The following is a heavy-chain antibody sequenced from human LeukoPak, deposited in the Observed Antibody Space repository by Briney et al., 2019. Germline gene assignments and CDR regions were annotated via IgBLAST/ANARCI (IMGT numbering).Heavy chain of an antibody. J-gene: IGHJ4*02. CDR2: ISGSGGST. CDR3: AKHIVVVTAIRHDYFDY. D-gene: IGHD2-21*02. Sequence: PGGSLRLSCAASGFTFSYAWMSWVRQAPGKGLEWVSAISGSGGSTYYADSVKGRFTISRDNSKNTLYLQMNSLRAEDTAVYYCAKHIVVVTAIRHDYFDYWGQGTLVTVSS. CDR1: GFTFSYAW. V-gene: IGHV3-23*01.